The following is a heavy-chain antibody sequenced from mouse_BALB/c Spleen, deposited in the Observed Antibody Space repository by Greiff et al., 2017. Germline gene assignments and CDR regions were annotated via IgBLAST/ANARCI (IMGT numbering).Heavy chain of an antibody. CDR3: AREDYPYAMDY. CDR2: IYPGNVNT. CDR1: GYTFTSYY. J-gene: IGHJ4*01. D-gene: IGHD2-4*01. Sequence: QVQLQQSGPELVKPGASVRISCKASGYTFTSYYIHWVKQRPGQGLEWIGWIYPGNVNTKYNEKFKGKATLTADKSSSTAYMQLSSLTSEDSAVYFCAREDYPYAMDYWGQGTSVTVSS. V-gene: IGHV1S56*01.